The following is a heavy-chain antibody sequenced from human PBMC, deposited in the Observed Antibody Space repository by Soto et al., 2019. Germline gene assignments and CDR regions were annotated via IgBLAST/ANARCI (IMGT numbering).Heavy chain of an antibody. CDR1: GGTFSSYA. CDR3: ARAGSAGYYNSNWFDP. D-gene: IGHD3-10*01. V-gene: IGHV1-69*13. CDR2: IIPIFGTA. Sequence: GASVKVSCKASGGTFSSYAISWVRQAPGQGLEWMGGIIPIFGTANYAQKFQGRVTITADESTSTAYMELSSLRSEDTAVYYCARAGSAGYYNSNWFDPWGQGTLVTVSS. J-gene: IGHJ5*02.